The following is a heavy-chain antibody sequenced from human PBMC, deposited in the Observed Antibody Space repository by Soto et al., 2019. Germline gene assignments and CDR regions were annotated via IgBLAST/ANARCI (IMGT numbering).Heavy chain of an antibody. CDR2: IIPIFGTA. D-gene: IGHD3-22*01. V-gene: IGHV1-69*13. CDR1: GGTVSSYV. Sequence: SVKVSCKASGGTVSSYVISWVRQAPGQGLEWMGGIIPIFGTAKYAQKFQDRVTITADESTGTVNMDLSSLRSDDTAIYYCAREAWYYDITGYLAPWYFDLWG. CDR3: AREAWYYDITGYLAPWYFDL. J-gene: IGHJ2*01.